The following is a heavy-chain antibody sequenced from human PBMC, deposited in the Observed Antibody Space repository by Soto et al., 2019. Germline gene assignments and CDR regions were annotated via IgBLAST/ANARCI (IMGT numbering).Heavy chain of an antibody. J-gene: IGHJ5*02. Sequence: SLKISCKGYGYTFTDYWIGWVRQMPGKGLELIGLIYPGDSDTRYSPSFQGRVTISADKSISTAFLQWSSLRASDTAMYYCASQKTVIRGPLSSNWFDPWGQGTLVTVSS. V-gene: IGHV5-51*01. D-gene: IGHD1-1*01. CDR2: IYPGDSDT. CDR3: ASQKTVIRGPLSSNWFDP. CDR1: GYTFTDYW.